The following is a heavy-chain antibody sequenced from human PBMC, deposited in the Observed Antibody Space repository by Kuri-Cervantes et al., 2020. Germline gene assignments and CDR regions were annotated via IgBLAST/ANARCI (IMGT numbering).Heavy chain of an antibody. D-gene: IGHD1-14*01. V-gene: IGHV3-30*03. CDR1: GFTFDDYG. CDR3: ARDLTGWSDY. CDR2: ISYDGSNK. J-gene: IGHJ4*02. Sequence: LSLTCAASGFTFDDYGMSWVRQAPGKGLEWVAVISYDGSNKYYADSVKGRFTISRDNAKNSLYLQMNSLRAEDTAVYYCARDLTGWSDYWGQGTLVTVSS.